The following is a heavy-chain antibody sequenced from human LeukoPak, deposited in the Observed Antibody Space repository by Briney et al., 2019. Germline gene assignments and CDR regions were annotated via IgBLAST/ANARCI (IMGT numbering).Heavy chain of an antibody. Sequence: PGGSLRLSCAASGFTFDDYAMHWVRQAPGKGLEWVSGISWNSGSIGYVDSVKGRFTISRDNAKNSLYMQMNSLRAEDTALYYCAKDMGVGATAFDIWGQGTMVTVSS. J-gene: IGHJ3*02. CDR3: AKDMGVGATAFDI. V-gene: IGHV3-9*01. CDR2: ISWNSGSI. D-gene: IGHD1-26*01. CDR1: GFTFDDYA.